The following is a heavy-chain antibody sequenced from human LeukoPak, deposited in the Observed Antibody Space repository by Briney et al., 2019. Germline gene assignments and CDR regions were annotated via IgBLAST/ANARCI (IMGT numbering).Heavy chain of an antibody. D-gene: IGHD6-6*01. J-gene: IGHJ4*02. Sequence: SETLSLTCTVSGGSISSFHWTWIRQSPRKGLEWIGYIYTNGSTNYNPSLKSRVTISVDTSKNQFSLKLSSVTAADTAVYYCARSLIAAPDYWGQGTLVTVSS. V-gene: IGHV4-4*09. CDR1: GGSISSFH. CDR2: IYTNGST. CDR3: ARSLIAAPDY.